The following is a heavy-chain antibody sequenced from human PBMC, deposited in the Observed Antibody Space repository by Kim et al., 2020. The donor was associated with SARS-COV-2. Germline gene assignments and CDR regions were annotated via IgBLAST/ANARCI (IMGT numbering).Heavy chain of an antibody. V-gene: IGHV1-3*01. CDR2: INAGNGNT. Sequence: ASVKVSCKASGYTFTSYAMHWVRQAPGQRLEWMGWINAGNGNTKYSQKFQGRVTITRDTSASTAYMELSSLRSEDTAVYYCARDGSIVVVPAAINGGYYYYGMDVWGQGTTVTVSS. CDR3: ARDGSIVVVPAAINGGYYYYGMDV. CDR1: GYTFTSYA. J-gene: IGHJ6*02. D-gene: IGHD2-2*01.